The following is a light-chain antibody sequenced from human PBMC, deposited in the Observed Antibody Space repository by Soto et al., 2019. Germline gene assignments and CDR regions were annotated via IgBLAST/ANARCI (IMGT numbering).Light chain of an antibody. CDR1: SSNIGAGYD. CDR3: QSYDSSLSGYV. Sequence: QYVLRHPRSVCWAPGHRVTIACTGSSSNIGAGYDVHWYQQLPGTAPKLLIYGNSNRPSGVPDRFSGSKSGTSASLAITGLHAEDEADYYCQSYDSSLSGYVFGTGTKVTVL. CDR2: GNS. J-gene: IGLJ1*01. V-gene: IGLV1-40*01.